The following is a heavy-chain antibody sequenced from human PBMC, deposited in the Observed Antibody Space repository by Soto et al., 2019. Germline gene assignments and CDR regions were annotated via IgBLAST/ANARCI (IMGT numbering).Heavy chain of an antibody. D-gene: IGHD3-10*01. CDR3: ARLEYYVSTSYYEK. Sequence: PGECLKISCKGSGYSFISYWIGWVRQMPGKGLEYMGIIYPADSDTRYSPSFQGQVTISADKSISTAYLQWSSLKASDTAMYYCARLEYYVSTSYYEKWGQGTQVTVSS. CDR1: GYSFISYW. J-gene: IGHJ4*02. V-gene: IGHV5-51*01. CDR2: IYPADSDT.